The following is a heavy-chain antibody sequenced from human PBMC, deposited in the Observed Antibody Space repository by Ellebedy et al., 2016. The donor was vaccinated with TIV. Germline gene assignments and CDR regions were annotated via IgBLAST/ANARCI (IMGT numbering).Heavy chain of an antibody. CDR2: LYGTGRGI. CDR1: GFTFSSFA. D-gene: IGHD5-24*01. V-gene: IGHV3-23*01. CDR3: AKDQVAGDGRWVFDV. J-gene: IGHJ3*01. Sequence: GESLKISCAASGFTFSSFAMGWVRQTPGKGLEWVSGLYGTGRGISYSDSVKGRFTISRDNSKNMLYLQMNSLRAEDTAKYFCAKDQVAGDGRWVFDVWGQGTIVTVSP.